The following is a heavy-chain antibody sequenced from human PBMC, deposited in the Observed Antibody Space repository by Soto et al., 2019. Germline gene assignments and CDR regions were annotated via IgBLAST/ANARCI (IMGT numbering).Heavy chain of an antibody. CDR1: GFTFSDYY. Sequence: GGSLRLSCAASGFTFSDYYMNWIRQAPGKGLEWVSYISSGAITIYYADSVKGRFTISRDNAKNSLYLQMNSLRAEDTAVYYCAGQYSSSSVEFWGQGTLVTSPQ. D-gene: IGHD6-6*01. J-gene: IGHJ4*02. CDR3: AGQYSSSSVEF. CDR2: ISSGAITI. V-gene: IGHV3-11*01.